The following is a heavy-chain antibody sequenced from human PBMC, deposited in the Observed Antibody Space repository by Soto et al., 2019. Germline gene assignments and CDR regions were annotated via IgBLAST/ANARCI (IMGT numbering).Heavy chain of an antibody. Sequence: QVQLVQSGAEVKKPGASVKVSCKASGYTFTSYAMHWVRQAPGQRLEWMGWINAGNGNTKYSQKFQGRVTITRDTSASTAYMELSSLRSEDTAVYYCATGYDYCSGGSCYFNWFDPWGQGTLVTVSS. J-gene: IGHJ5*02. CDR2: INAGNGNT. D-gene: IGHD2-15*01. CDR1: GYTFTSYA. CDR3: ATGYDYCSGGSCYFNWFDP. V-gene: IGHV1-3*01.